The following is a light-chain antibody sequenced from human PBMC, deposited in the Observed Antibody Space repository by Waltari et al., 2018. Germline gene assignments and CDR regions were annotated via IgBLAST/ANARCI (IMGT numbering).Light chain of an antibody. CDR3: QSYDTSLRVV. V-gene: IGLV1-40*01. Sequence: QSVLTQPPSVSGAPGQRVTISCTGSGSNIGAGYDVHWYQQLPRAAPKLLIYGSTSRPLGVPDRFFGSTFGTSASLAITGLQAEDEADYYCQSYDTSLRVVFGGGTKLTVL. J-gene: IGLJ2*01. CDR1: GSNIGAGYD. CDR2: GST.